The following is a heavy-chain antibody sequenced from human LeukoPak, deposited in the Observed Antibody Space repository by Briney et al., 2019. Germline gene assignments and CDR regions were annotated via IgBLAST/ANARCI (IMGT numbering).Heavy chain of an antibody. Sequence: GGSLRLSCAAAGFTFSSYSMSWVRQAPGKGLEWVSSISSSSSYIYYADSVKGRFTISRDNAKNSPYLQMNSLRAEDTAVYYCASSGDALDYWGQGTLVTVSS. V-gene: IGHV3-21*01. CDR2: ISSSSSYI. D-gene: IGHD3-10*01. J-gene: IGHJ4*02. CDR3: ASSGDALDY. CDR1: GFTFSSYS.